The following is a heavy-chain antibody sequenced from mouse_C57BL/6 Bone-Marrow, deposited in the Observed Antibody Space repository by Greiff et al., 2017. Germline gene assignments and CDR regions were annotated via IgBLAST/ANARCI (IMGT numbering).Heavy chain of an antibody. CDR2: ISGGGGNT. V-gene: IGHV5-9*01. J-gene: IGHJ1*03. CDR3: SRLVTTVLATKYFDD. CDR1: GFTFSSYT. D-gene: IGHD1-1*01. Sequence: DVMLVESGGGLVKPGGFLKLSCAASGFTFSSYTMSWVRQTPEKRLQWVAAISGGGGNTYYPDSVKGRFTISRDNDKNVLSLQMSSLRSEDTALYYCSRLVTTVLATKYFDDWGTGTTVTVSS.